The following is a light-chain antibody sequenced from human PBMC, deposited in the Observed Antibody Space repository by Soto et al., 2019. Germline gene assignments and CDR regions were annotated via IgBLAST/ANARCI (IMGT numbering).Light chain of an antibody. Sequence: VLTQSPATLSLSPGERATLSCRASQSINSFLAWYQQKPGQAPMLLIYDVSNRAAGIPARFSGSGSGTDFTLTISNLEPEDFAVYYCQLRSFGQGTKLEIK. V-gene: IGKV3-11*01. J-gene: IGKJ2*01. CDR3: QLRS. CDR1: QSINSF. CDR2: DVS.